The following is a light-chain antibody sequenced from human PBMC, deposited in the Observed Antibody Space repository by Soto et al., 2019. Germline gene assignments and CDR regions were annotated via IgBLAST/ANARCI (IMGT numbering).Light chain of an antibody. Sequence: QSVLTQPPSASGTPGQRVTISCSGSSSNIGSNYVYWYQQLPGTAPKLLIYRNNQRPSGVPDRFSGSKSGTSASLAISGLRSEDDADYYCAACDDSLIVFYVFVTGTMVTV. V-gene: IGLV1-47*01. CDR1: SSNIGSNY. CDR3: AACDDSLIVFYV. CDR2: RNN. J-gene: IGLJ1*01.